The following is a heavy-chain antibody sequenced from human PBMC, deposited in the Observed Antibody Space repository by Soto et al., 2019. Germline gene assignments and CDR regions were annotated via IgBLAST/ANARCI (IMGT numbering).Heavy chain of an antibody. CDR2: IYYSGST. V-gene: IGHV4-59*01. D-gene: IGHD3-16*01. CDR3: AREGGDV. J-gene: IGHJ6*04. Sequence: PSETLSLTWPVAGGYISSYCWSWIRQPPGKGLEWIGYIYYSGSTNYNPSLKSRVTISVDTSKNQFSLKLSSVTAADTAVYYCAREGGDVWGKGTTVTVSS. CDR1: GGYISSYC.